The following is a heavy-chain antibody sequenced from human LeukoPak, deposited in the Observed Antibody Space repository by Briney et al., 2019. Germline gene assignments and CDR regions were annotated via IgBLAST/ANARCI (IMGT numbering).Heavy chain of an antibody. D-gene: IGHD3-10*01. V-gene: IGHV3-23*01. Sequence: PGGSLRLSCATSGFTFSSYVMSWVRQAPGKGLEWVSSISGSGGNTYYADSVKGRFTISRDYSKNTLYLQMNSLRAEDTAVYYCAKSDPPDYYGPEGGAFDIWGQGTMVTVSS. CDR2: ISGSGGNT. CDR3: AKSDPPDYYGPEGGAFDI. J-gene: IGHJ3*02. CDR1: GFTFSSYV.